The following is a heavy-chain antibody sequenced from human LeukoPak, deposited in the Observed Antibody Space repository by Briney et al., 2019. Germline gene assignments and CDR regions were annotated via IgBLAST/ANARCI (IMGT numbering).Heavy chain of an antibody. CDR3: ARGYSSGWYSA. J-gene: IGHJ5*02. CDR1: GGSISSYY. V-gene: IGHV4-34*01. D-gene: IGHD6-19*01. CDR2: INHSGST. Sequence: SETLSLTCTVSGGSISSYYWSWIRQPPGKGLEWIGEINHSGSTNYNPSLKSRVTISVDTSKNQFSLKLSSVTAADTAVYYCARGYSSGWYSAWGQGTLVTVSS.